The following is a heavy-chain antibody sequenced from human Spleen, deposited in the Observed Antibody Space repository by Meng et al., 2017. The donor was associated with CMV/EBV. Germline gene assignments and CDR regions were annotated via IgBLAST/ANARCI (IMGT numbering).Heavy chain of an antibody. V-gene: IGHV1-2*02. CDR1: GYPFTDYY. Sequence: SFQPSGYPFTDYYIHWVRQAPGPGLEWMGWINPNSGGTNYAQNFQGRVTMTRDTSISTAYMELSRLSSDDTAVYYCARGQIDDAFDIWGQGTMVTVS. CDR2: INPNSGGT. CDR3: ARGQIDDAFDI. J-gene: IGHJ3*02.